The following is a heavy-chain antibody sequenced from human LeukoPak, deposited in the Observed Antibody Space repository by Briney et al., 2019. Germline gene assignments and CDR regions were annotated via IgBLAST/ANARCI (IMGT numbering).Heavy chain of an antibody. CDR3: ARVQFQWFDP. J-gene: IGHJ5*02. CDR2: ISGSGGST. Sequence: PGGSLRLSCAASGFTFSSYGMSWVRQAPGKGLEWVSAISGSGGSTYYADSVKGRFTISRDNSKNTLYLQMNNLRVEDTAVYYCARVQFQWFDPWGQGTLVTVSS. V-gene: IGHV3-23*01. D-gene: IGHD6-19*01. CDR1: GFTFSSYG.